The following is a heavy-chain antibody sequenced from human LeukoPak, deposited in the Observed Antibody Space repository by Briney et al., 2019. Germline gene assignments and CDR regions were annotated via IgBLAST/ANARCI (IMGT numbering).Heavy chain of an antibody. CDR3: ARDGTGDAFDI. CDR1: GGTFSSYA. V-gene: IGHV1-69*13. Sequence: SVKVSCKASGGTFSSYAISWVRQAPGQGLEWMGGIIPILRTANYAQKFQGRVTITADESTSTAYMELSSLRSEDTAVYCCARDGTGDAFDIWGQGTMVTVSS. CDR2: IIPILRTA. J-gene: IGHJ3*02.